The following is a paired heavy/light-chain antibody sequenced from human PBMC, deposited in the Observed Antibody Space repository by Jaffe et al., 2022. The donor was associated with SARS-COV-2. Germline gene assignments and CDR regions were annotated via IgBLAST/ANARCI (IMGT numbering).Light chain of an antibody. CDR1: SSDFGGYTS. J-gene: IGLJ2*01. CDR3: SSYTGSNNLRE. Sequence: QSALTQPPSASGSPGQSVTLSCTGTSSDFGGYTSVSWYQQHPGKAPKLMIYEVSKRPSGVPDRFSGSKSGNTASLTVSGLQAEDEADYYCSSYTGSNNLREFGGGTKLTVL. CDR2: EVS. V-gene: IGLV2-8*01.
Heavy chain of an antibody. CDR2: INPGNGDT. V-gene: IGHV1-3*01. CDR3: ARDGFCTSASCFWGWFDP. J-gene: IGHJ5*02. D-gene: IGHD2-2*01. CDR1: GYSFTSYA. Sequence: QVQVVQSGAEMKEPGASVKVSCKASGYSFTSYAMHWVRQAPGQGLEWVGWINPGNGDTKYSQKFQDRVTITRDTSASTAYMELSSLTPEDTAVYYCARDGFCTSASCFWGWFDPWGQGTLITVSS.